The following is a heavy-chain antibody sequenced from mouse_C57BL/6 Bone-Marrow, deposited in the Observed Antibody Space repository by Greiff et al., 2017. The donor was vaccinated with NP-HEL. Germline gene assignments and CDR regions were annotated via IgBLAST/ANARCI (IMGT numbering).Heavy chain of an antibody. D-gene: IGHD2-5*01. CDR2: IWWDDDK. J-gene: IGHJ3*01. CDR3: ARIKGYSNYWFAY. Sequence: QVTLKESGPGILQPSQTLSLTCSFSGFSLSTFGMGVGWIRRPPGKGLEWLAHIWWDDDKYYNPALKSGLTISKDTSKNQVFLKIANVDTADTATYYCARIKGYSNYWFAYWGQGTLVTVSA. CDR1: GFSLSTFGMG. V-gene: IGHV8-8*01.